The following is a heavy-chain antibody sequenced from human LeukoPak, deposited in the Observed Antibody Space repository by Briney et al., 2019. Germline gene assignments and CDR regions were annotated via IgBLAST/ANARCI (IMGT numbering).Heavy chain of an antibody. CDR1: GGSISSGDYY. D-gene: IGHD4-17*01. CDR3: ARARGHYGDYTNWFDP. Sequence: SETLSLTCTVSGGSISSGDYYWRWIRQPPGRGLEWIGYIYYSGNTYYNPSLKSRITMSVDTSKNQFSLKLSSVTAADTAVYYCARARGHYGDYTNWFDPWGQGTLVTVSS. CDR2: IYYSGNT. V-gene: IGHV4-30-4*01. J-gene: IGHJ5*02.